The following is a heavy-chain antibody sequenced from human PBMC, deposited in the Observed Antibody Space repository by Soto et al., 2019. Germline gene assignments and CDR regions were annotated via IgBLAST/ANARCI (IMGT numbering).Heavy chain of an antibody. J-gene: IGHJ6*02. D-gene: IGHD5-18*01. CDR3: ARGPGYSYGYDYYYHGMDV. V-gene: IGHV4-59*01. Sequence: SETLSLTCTVSGGSMSPYYWSWIRQPPGKRLECIGYIYYSGSTNYNPSLKSRVTISVDTSKNQFSLKLSSVTAADTAVYYCARGPGYSYGYDYYYHGMDVWGQGTTVT. CDR2: IYYSGST. CDR1: GGSMSPYY.